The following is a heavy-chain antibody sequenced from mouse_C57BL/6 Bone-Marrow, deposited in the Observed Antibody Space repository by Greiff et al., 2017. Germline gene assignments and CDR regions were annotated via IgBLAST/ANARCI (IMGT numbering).Heavy chain of an antibody. J-gene: IGHJ2*01. CDR3: AREGLRRGFDY. D-gene: IGHD2-4*01. CDR2: IDPSDSYT. V-gene: IGHV1-69*01. Sequence: VQLQQPGAELVMPGASVKLSCKASGYTFTSYWMHWVKQRPGQGLEWIGEIDPSDSYTNYNQKFKGKSTLTVDKSSSTAYMQLSSLTSEDSAVYYCAREGLRRGFDYWGRGTTLTVSS. CDR1: GYTFTSYW.